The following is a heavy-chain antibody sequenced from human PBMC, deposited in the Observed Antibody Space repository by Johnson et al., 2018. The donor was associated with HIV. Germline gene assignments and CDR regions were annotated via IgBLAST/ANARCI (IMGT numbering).Heavy chain of an antibody. CDR3: AKALRGHSSSSFDAFDS. Sequence: QVQLVESGGGLVKPGGSLSLSCAASGFTFSDYYMSWIRQAPGKGLEWVAVISYDGSNKYYADSVKGRFTISRDNAKNSLYLQMNSLGAEDTAGYYCAKALRGHSSSSFDAFDSWGQGTMVTVSS. CDR1: GFTFSDYY. D-gene: IGHD6-6*01. J-gene: IGHJ3*02. V-gene: IGHV3-30*18. CDR2: ISYDGSNK.